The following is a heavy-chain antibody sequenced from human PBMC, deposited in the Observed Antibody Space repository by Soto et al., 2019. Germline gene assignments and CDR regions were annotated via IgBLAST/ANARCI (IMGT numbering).Heavy chain of an antibody. J-gene: IGHJ4*02. D-gene: IGHD3-10*01. CDR3: ARGRYGAH. CDR2: ISAHNGNT. Sequence: QVHLVQSGAEVKKPGASVKVSCKGSGYAFTTYGITWVRQAPGQGLEWMGWISAHNGNTNYAQKLQGRVTVTRDTLTSTAYMESRSLRSDDTAVYSSARGRYGAHWGQGALVTVSS. CDR1: GYAFTTYG. V-gene: IGHV1-18*01.